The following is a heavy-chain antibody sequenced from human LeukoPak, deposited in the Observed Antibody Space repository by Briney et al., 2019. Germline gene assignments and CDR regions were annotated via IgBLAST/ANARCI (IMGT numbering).Heavy chain of an antibody. D-gene: IGHD1-26*01. Sequence: SETLSLTCAVSGASVSGSNYYWSWIRQPPGTGLEWIGNIYSSGSTYYNASLQSRVTISIDTSKNQFSLRLNSVTAADTAMYYCAKSGGYGLIDYWGQGTRVTVSS. V-gene: IGHV4-39*01. J-gene: IGHJ4*02. CDR1: GASVSGSNYY. CDR3: AKSGGYGLIDY. CDR2: IYSSGST.